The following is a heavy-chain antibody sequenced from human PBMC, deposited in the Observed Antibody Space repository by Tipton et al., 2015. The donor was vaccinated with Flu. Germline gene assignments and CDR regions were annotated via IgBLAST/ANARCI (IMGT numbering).Heavy chain of an antibody. V-gene: IGHV5-51*03. J-gene: IGHJ4*02. CDR3: VRRDTIGWFYFEF. CDR2: IYPGGSEI. Sequence: QLVQSGAEVKKPGQSLKISCKGSGYSFTTYWIGWVRQMPGKGLEWMGIIYPGGSEINYSPSFQGQVTISVDKSINTAYLQWSSLKASDTAMYYCVRRDTIGWFYFEFWGQGTRVTVSS. D-gene: IGHD6-19*01. CDR1: GYSFTTYW.